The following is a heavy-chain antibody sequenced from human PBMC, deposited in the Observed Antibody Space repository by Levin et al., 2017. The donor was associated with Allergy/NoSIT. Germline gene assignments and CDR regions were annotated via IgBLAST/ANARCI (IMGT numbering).Heavy chain of an antibody. CDR1: GGSFSGYY. V-gene: IGHV4-34*01. CDR2: INHSGST. Sequence: PSETLSLTCAVYGGSFSGYYWSWIRQPPGKGLEWIGEINHSGSTNYNPSLKSRVTISVDTSKNQFSLKLSSVTAADTAVYYCARGRIYGGNSVDDYWGQGTLVTVSS. D-gene: IGHD4-23*01. CDR3: ARGRIYGGNSVDDY. J-gene: IGHJ4*02.